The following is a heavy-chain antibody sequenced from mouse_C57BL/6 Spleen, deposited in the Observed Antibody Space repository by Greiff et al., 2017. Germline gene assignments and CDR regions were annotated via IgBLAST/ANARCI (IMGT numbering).Heavy chain of an antibody. Sequence: QVQLQQSGAELVRPGASVTLSCKASGYTFTDYEMHWVKQTPVHGLEWIGALDPETGGTAYNQKFKGKAILTADKSSSTAYMELRSLTSEDSAVYYCTRNRLYYGSSYYFDYWGQGTTLTVSS. J-gene: IGHJ2*01. CDR1: GYTFTDYE. CDR3: TRNRLYYGSSYYFDY. V-gene: IGHV1-15*01. CDR2: LDPETGGT. D-gene: IGHD1-1*01.